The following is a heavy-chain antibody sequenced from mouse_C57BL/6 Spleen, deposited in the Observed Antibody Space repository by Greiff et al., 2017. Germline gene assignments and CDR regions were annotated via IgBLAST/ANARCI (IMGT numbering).Heavy chain of an antibody. D-gene: IGHD1-1*01. J-gene: IGHJ1*03. CDR2: IDPSYSET. V-gene: IGHV1-52*01. Sequence: QVQLQQPGAELVRPGSSVKLSCKASGYTFTSYWMHWVKQRPIQGLEWIGNIDPSYSETHYNQKFKDKATLTVDKSSSTAYMQLSSLTSEDSAVYYSARDYGSSSDWYFDVWGTGTTVTVSS. CDR1: GYTFTSYW. CDR3: ARDYGSSSDWYFDV.